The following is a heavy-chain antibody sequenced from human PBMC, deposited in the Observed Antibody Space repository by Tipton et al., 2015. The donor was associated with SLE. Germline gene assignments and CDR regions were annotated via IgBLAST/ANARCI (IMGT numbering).Heavy chain of an antibody. Sequence: TLSLTCAVSGGSITSSSWWSWVRQPPGKGLEWIGDIYHSESPNYNPSLKSRVTISIDKSKNQFSLKLTSVTAADTAVYHCTRVPRYNWNYIADWGQGTLVSVSS. CDR1: GGSITSSSW. V-gene: IGHV4-4*02. D-gene: IGHD1-7*01. CDR2: IYHSESP. CDR3: TRVPRYNWNYIAD. J-gene: IGHJ4*02.